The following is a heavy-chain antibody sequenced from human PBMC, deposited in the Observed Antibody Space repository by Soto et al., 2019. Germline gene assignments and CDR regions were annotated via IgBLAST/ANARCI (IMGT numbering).Heavy chain of an antibody. Sequence: VGSLRLSCAASGFTFSSYSMNWVRRAPGKGLEWVSSISSSSSYIYYADSVKGRFTISRDNAKNSLYLQMNSLRAEDTAVYYCARSSYDSSGYFDYWGQGTLVTVSS. CDR3: ARSSYDSSGYFDY. D-gene: IGHD3-22*01. CDR1: GFTFSSYS. CDR2: ISSSSSYI. J-gene: IGHJ4*02. V-gene: IGHV3-21*01.